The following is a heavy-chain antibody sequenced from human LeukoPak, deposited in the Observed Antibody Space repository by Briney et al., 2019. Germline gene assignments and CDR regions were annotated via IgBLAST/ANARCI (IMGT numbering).Heavy chain of an antibody. V-gene: IGHV3-30*02. D-gene: IGHD1-1*01. CDR3: AKDQGDNWNDDYFDY. CDR1: GFTFSSYG. J-gene: IGHJ4*02. CDR2: IRYDGSNK. Sequence: GGSLRLSCAASGFTFSSYGMHWVRQAPGKGLEWVAFIRYDGSNKYYADSVKGRFTISRDNSKNTLYLQMNSLRAEDTAVYYCAKDQGDNWNDDYFDYWGQGTLVTVSS.